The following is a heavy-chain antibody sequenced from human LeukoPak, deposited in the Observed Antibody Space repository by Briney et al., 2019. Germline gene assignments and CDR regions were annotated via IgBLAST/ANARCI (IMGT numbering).Heavy chain of an antibody. Sequence: GESLKISCKGSGYSFSTYWIGWVREMPGKGLEWMGIIFPGDSDTTYSPSFQGQVTISGDKSISTAYLQWSSLKASDTAMYYCARGDYDSSGYYYYFDYWGQGTLVTVSS. D-gene: IGHD3-22*01. V-gene: IGHV5-51*01. CDR1: GYSFSTYW. J-gene: IGHJ4*02. CDR3: ARGDYDSSGYYYYFDY. CDR2: IFPGDSDT.